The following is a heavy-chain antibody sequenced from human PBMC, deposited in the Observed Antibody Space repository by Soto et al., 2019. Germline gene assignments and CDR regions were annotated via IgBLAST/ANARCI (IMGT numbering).Heavy chain of an antibody. Sequence: ASVKVSCKASGYTFTSYYMHWVRQAPGQGLEWMGIINPSGGSTSYAQKFQGRVTMTRDTSTSTVYMELSSLRSEDTAVYYCARVGGGYCSSTSCYTPSGPAPHYYYYYYGMDVWGQGITVTVSS. V-gene: IGHV1-46*01. CDR3: ARVGGGYCSSTSCYTPSGPAPHYYYYYYGMDV. CDR1: GYTFTSYY. J-gene: IGHJ6*02. D-gene: IGHD2-2*02. CDR2: INPSGGST.